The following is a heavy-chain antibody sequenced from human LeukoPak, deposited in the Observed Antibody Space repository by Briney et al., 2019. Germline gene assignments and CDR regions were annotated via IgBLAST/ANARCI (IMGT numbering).Heavy chain of an antibody. Sequence: GGSLRLSCAASAFNFSSYSLNWVRQAPGKGLEWVSYISSSTRRIYYADSVKGRFTISRDSAKNSLYLQMDSLRDEDTAMYYCAREFPPHCSSTSCYPDHWGQGTLVTVAS. D-gene: IGHD2-2*01. V-gene: IGHV3-48*02. CDR2: ISSSTRRI. CDR3: AREFPPHCSSTSCYPDH. J-gene: IGHJ5*02. CDR1: AFNFSSYS.